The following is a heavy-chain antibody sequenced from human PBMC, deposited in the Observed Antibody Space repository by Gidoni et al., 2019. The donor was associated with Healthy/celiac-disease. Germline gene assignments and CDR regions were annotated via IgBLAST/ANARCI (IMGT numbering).Heavy chain of an antibody. V-gene: IGHV3-9*01. J-gene: IGHJ4*02. D-gene: IGHD6-19*01. CDR1: GFTFDDYA. CDR2: ISWNSGSI. Sequence: EVQLVESGGGLVQPGRSLRLSCAASGFTFDDYAMHWVRQAPGKGLEWVSGISWNSGSIGYADSVKGRFTISRDNAKNSLYLQMNSLRAEDTALYYCAKANNGWLVPGAFDYWGQGTLVTVSS. CDR3: AKANNGWLVPGAFDY.